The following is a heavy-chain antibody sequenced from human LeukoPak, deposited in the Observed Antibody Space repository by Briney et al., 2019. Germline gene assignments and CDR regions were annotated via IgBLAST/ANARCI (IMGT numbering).Heavy chain of an antibody. CDR1: GYTFTGYY. J-gene: IGHJ4*02. CDR2: INPNSGGT. D-gene: IGHD4-23*01. CDR3: ARVSTVVTPELAGY. Sequence: ASVKVSCKASGYTFTGYYIHWVRQAPGQGLEWMGWINPNSGGTNYAQKFQGRVTMTRDTSISTAYMELSRLRSDDTAVYYCARVSTVVTPELAGYWGQGTLVTVSS. V-gene: IGHV1-2*02.